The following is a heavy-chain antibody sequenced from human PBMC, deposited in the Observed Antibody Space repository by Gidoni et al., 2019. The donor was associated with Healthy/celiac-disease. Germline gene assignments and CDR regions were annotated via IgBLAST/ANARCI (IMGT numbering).Heavy chain of an antibody. D-gene: IGHD3-3*01. J-gene: IGHJ3*02. CDR3: AKSRTHFGVVIYDAFDI. Sequence: EVQLVESGGGLVQHGRCLRLSCAASGLTCEDYAMHWVRQAPWKGLEWFSGISWNSGSFGYAASVKGRFTISRDNAKNSLYLQMNSLRAEDTALYYCAKSRTHFGVVIYDAFDIWGQGTMVTVSS. V-gene: IGHV3-9*01. CDR2: ISWNSGSF. CDR1: GLTCEDYA.